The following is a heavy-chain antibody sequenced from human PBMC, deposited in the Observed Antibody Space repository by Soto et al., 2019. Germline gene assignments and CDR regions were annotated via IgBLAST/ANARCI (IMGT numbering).Heavy chain of an antibody. D-gene: IGHD3-10*01. CDR3: ARFSSLYYYGSGTSGFDY. CDR2: IYYSGIT. J-gene: IGHJ4*02. Sequence: QLQLQESGPGLVKPSETLSLTCTVSDGSISSSSYYWGWIRQPPGQGMEWIGSIYYSGITYYNPSLKSRVTISVDTSKNQFSRKLSSVTAADTAVYYCARFSSLYYYGSGTSGFDYWGQGTLVTVSS. CDR1: DGSISSSSYY. V-gene: IGHV4-39*01.